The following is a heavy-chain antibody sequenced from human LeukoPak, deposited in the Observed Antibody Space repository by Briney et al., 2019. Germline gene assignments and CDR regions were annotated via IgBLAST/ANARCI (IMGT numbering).Heavy chain of an antibody. D-gene: IGHD3-10*01. J-gene: IGHJ6*03. CDR3: AKGGRITMVRGVIYYYYMDV. V-gene: IGHV3-48*03. Sequence: PGGSLRLSCAASGFTFSSYEMNWVRQAPGKGLEWVSYISSSGSTIYYADSVKGRFTISRDNAKNSLYLQMNSLRAEDTAVYYCAKGGRITMVRGVIYYYYMDVWGKGTTVTISS. CDR1: GFTFSSYE. CDR2: ISSSGSTI.